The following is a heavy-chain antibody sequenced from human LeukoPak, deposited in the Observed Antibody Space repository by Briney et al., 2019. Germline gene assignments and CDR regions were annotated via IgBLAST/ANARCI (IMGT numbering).Heavy chain of an antibody. CDR2: INWSGGST. D-gene: IGHD3-3*01. Sequence: GGSLRLSCAASGFTFDDYGMSWVRQAPGKGLEWVSGINWSGGSTGYADSVKGRFTISRDNAKNSLYLQMNSLRAEDTALYYCASSKYYDFWTGRFDYRGQGTLVTVSS. V-gene: IGHV3-20*04. CDR1: GFTFDDYG. J-gene: IGHJ4*02. CDR3: ASSKYYDFWTGRFDY.